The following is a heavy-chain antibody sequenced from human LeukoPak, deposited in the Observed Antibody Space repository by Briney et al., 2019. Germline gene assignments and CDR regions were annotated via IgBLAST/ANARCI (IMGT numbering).Heavy chain of an antibody. J-gene: IGHJ3*02. CDR1: GGSISSYY. V-gene: IGHV4-59*01. Sequence: PSETLSLTCTVSGGSISSYYWSWIRQPPGKGLEWIGYIYYSGSTSYNPSLKSRVTISVDTSKNQFSLKLSSVTAADTAVYYCARTDNTWMGAFDIWGQGTMVTVSS. D-gene: IGHD1-14*01. CDR2: IYYSGST. CDR3: ARTDNTWMGAFDI.